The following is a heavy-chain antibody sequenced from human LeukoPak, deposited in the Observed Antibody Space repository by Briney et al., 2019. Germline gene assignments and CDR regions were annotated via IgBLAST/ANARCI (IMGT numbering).Heavy chain of an antibody. V-gene: IGHV4-39*07. CDR1: GGSISSSSYY. D-gene: IGHD3-3*01. CDR2: IYYSGST. Sequence: PSETLSLTCTVSGGSISSSSYYWGWIRQPPGKGLEWIGSIYYSGSTYYNPSLKSRVTISVDTSKNQFSLKLSSVTAADTAVYYCARDRITIFGVDKYFDYWGQGTLVTVSS. CDR3: ARDRITIFGVDKYFDY. J-gene: IGHJ4*02.